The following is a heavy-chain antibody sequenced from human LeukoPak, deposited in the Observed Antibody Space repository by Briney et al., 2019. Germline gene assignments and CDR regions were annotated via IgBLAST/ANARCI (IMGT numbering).Heavy chain of an antibody. Sequence: GGSLRLSCAASGFTFSSYSMNWVRQAPGKGLEWVSSISSSSGYIYYADSVKGRFTISRDNAKNSVYLQMNSLRAEDTGVYYCARIGTSDFDILTAFTAPYYGMDVWGQGTTVTVSS. D-gene: IGHD3-9*01. V-gene: IGHV3-21*04. CDR3: ARIGTSDFDILTAFTAPYYGMDV. J-gene: IGHJ6*02. CDR1: GFTFSSYS. CDR2: ISSSSGYI.